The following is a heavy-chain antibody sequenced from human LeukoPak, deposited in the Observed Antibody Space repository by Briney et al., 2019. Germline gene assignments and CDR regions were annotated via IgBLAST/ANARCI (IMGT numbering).Heavy chain of an antibody. V-gene: IGHV4-34*01. CDR2: INHSGST. CDR1: GGSISGYY. Sequence: SETLSLTCTVSGGSISGYYWSWIRQPPGKGLEWIGEINHSGSTNYNPSLKSRVTISVDTSKNQFSLKLSSVTAADTAVYYCARKLNSNDAFDIWGQGTMVTVSS. D-gene: IGHD2-15*01. J-gene: IGHJ3*02. CDR3: ARKLNSNDAFDI.